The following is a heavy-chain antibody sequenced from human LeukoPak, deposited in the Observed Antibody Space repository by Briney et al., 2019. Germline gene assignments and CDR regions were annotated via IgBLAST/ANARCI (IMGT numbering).Heavy chain of an antibody. J-gene: IGHJ5*02. Sequence: SETLSLTCTVSGGSISSGTYYWAWIRQPPGRGLEWIGTIYHSGSTHYNPSLKTRVTISVDTSKTQFSLKLSSVTAADTAVYYCARRGAAAGSDWFDPWGQGTLVTVSS. CDR1: GGSISSGTYY. V-gene: IGHV4-39*01. D-gene: IGHD6-13*01. CDR2: IYHSGST. CDR3: ARRGAAAGSDWFDP.